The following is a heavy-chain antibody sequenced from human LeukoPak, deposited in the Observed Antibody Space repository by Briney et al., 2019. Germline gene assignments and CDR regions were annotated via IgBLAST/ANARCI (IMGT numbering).Heavy chain of an antibody. J-gene: IGHJ3*02. V-gene: IGHV3-21*01. CDR3: AQLGFNDAFDI. D-gene: IGHD7-27*01. CDR1: GFTFSSYS. CDR2: ISSSSSYI. Sequence: GGSLRLSCAASGFTFSSYSMNWVRQAPGKGLEWVSSISSSSSYIYYADSVKGRFTISRGNAKNSLYLQMNSLRAEDTAVYYCAQLGFNDAFDIWGQGTMVTVSS.